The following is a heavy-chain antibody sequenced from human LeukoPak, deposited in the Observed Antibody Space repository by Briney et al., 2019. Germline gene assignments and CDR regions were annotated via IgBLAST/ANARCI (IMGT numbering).Heavy chain of an antibody. Sequence: GGSLRLSCAASGFTFSSYSMNWVRQAPGKGLEWVSSISSSSSYIYSADSVKGRFTISRDNAKNSLYLQMNSLRAEDMALYYCAKEARGDDAFDIWGQGTMVTVSS. CDR2: ISSSSSYI. D-gene: IGHD3-10*01. V-gene: IGHV3-21*04. J-gene: IGHJ3*02. CDR1: GFTFSSYS. CDR3: AKEARGDDAFDI.